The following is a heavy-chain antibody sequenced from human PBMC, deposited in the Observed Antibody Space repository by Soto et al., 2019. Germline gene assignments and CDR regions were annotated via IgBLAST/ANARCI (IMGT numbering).Heavy chain of an antibody. CDR1: GFTFSNAW. CDR3: TTEGVLRYFDWLFDY. D-gene: IGHD3-9*01. V-gene: IGHV3-15*01. CDR2: IKSKTDGGTT. J-gene: IGHJ4*02. Sequence: KQSQTLSLTCAASGFTFSNAWMSWVRQAPGKGLEWVGRIKSKTDGGTTDYAAPVKGRFTISRDDSKNTLYLQMNSLKTEDTAVYYCTTEGVLRYFDWLFDYWGQGTLVTVSS.